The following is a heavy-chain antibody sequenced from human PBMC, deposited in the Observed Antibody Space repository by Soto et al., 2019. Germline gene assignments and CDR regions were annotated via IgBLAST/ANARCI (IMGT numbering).Heavy chain of an antibody. D-gene: IGHD3-22*01. CDR3: ARVGYYYDTGGYYFPDY. Sequence: QVQLQESGPGLVKPSETLSLTCSVSGGSISSYYWSWIRQPPGKGLERLGNIYYTGTTNYNPSLKSRITMSVDTSKNQFSLKLSSVTAADTAVYYCARVGYYYDTGGYYFPDYWGRGTLITVSS. V-gene: IGHV4-59*01. CDR1: GGSISSYY. J-gene: IGHJ4*02. CDR2: IYYTGTT.